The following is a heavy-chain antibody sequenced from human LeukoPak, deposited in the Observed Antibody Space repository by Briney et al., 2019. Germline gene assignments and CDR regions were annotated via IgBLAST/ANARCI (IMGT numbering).Heavy chain of an antibody. Sequence: SQTLSLTCTVSGGSISSGGYYWSWIRQHPGKGLEWIGYIYYSGSTYYNPSLKSRVTISVDTSKNQFSLKLSSVTAADTAVYYCARFRGYDILTGYGFTRFDYWGQGTLVTVSS. CDR3: ARFRGYDILTGYGFTRFDY. CDR2: IYYSGST. V-gene: IGHV4-31*03. J-gene: IGHJ4*02. CDR1: GGSISSGGYY. D-gene: IGHD3-9*01.